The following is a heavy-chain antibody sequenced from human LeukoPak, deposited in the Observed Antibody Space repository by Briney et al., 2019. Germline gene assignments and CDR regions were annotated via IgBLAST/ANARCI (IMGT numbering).Heavy chain of an antibody. V-gene: IGHV4-61*01. Sequence: SETLSLTCTVSGGSISSSSYYWSWIRQPPGKGLEWIGCIYYSGSTNYNPSFKSRVTISVDTSKNQFSLKLSSVTAADTAVYYCARDLGSGSPDYYYYMDVWGKGTTVIVSS. CDR2: IYYSGST. D-gene: IGHD3-3*01. CDR3: ARDLGSGSPDYYYYMDV. J-gene: IGHJ6*03. CDR1: GGSISSSSYY.